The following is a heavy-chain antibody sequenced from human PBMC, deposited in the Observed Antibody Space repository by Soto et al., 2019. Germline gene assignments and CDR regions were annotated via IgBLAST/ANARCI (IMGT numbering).Heavy chain of an antibody. CDR2: IYYSGST. D-gene: IGHD1-7*01. CDR1: GGSISSGDYY. CDR3: AIVSLTGTTDYFDY. V-gene: IGHV4-30-4*01. Sequence: PSETLSLTCTVSGGSISSGDYYWSWIRQPPGKGLDWIGYIYYSGSTYYNPSLKSRVTISVDTSKNQFSLKLSSVTAADTAVYYCAIVSLTGTTDYFDYWGQGTLVTVSS. J-gene: IGHJ4*02.